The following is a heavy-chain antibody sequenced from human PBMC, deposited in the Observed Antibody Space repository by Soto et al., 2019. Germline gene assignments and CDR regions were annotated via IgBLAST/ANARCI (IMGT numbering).Heavy chain of an antibody. CDR1: GFTFSNYW. CDR3: ARLYLAATITSLDY. V-gene: IGHV3-7*01. J-gene: IGHJ4*02. D-gene: IGHD5-12*01. Sequence: EVQLVESGGGLVQPGGSLRLSCAASGFTFSNYWLSWVRQAPGKGLEWVANIKKDGSEKYYVGSVVGRFTISRDNAANSLYLQMNGLRAEDTAVYYCARLYLAATITSLDYWGQGTLVTVSS. CDR2: IKKDGSEK.